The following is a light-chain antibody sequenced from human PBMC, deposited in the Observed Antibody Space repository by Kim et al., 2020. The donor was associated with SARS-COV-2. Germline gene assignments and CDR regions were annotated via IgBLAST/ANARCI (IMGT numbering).Light chain of an antibody. V-gene: IGLV4-69*01. Sequence: ASVKFTCTLSSGHSSYAIAWHQQQPEKGPRYLMKLNSDGSHSKGDGIPDRFSGSSSGAERYLTISSLQSEDEADYYCQTWGAGTVVFGGGTQLTVL. CDR2: LNSDGSH. J-gene: IGLJ2*01. CDR3: QTWGAGTVV. CDR1: SGHSSYA.